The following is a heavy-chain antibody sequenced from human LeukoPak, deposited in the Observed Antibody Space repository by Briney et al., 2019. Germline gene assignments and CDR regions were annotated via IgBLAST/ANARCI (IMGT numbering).Heavy chain of an antibody. CDR1: GGSISSYY. J-gene: IGHJ4*02. CDR3: ARDTVTKGWDY. D-gene: IGHD4-17*01. Sequence: PSETLSLTCTVSGGSISSYYWSWIRQPPGKGLEWIGYIHYSGSTSYNPSLKSRVTISADTSKNQFSLNLSSATAADTAVYYCARDTVTKGWDYWGQGTLVTVSS. CDR2: IHYSGST. V-gene: IGHV4-59*01.